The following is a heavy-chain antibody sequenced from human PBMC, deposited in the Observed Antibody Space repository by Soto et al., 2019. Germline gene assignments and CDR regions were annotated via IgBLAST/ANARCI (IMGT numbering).Heavy chain of an antibody. CDR1: GGSFSRYF. V-gene: IGHV4-4*07. J-gene: IGHJ6*02. Sequence: QVQLQESGPGLVEPSETLSLTCTVSGGSFSRYFWTWIRQPAEKGLQWIGRISTSGRTNYNPSLKSRVSMSVDTSKNQFSLKLTSVTAADTAVYYCARDCRPLDRGARCYYGMDVWGQGTTVTVSS. D-gene: IGHD3-10*01. CDR2: ISTSGRT. CDR3: ARDCRPLDRGARCYYGMDV.